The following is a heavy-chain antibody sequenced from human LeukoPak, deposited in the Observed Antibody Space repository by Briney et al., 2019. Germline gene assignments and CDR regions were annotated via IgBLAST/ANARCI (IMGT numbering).Heavy chain of an antibody. D-gene: IGHD1-14*01. CDR2: INHSGSN. CDR1: GGSLDGYY. J-gene: IGHJ4*02. V-gene: IGHV4-34*01. Sequence: SETLSLTCTISGGSLDGYYWSWIRQTPEKGLEWIAEINHSGSNNYNPPLASRVTISEDMSKNQLSLKLTSVTAADTAVYYCARGGRGNRFDHWGKGTLVTVSS. CDR3: ARGGRGNRFDH.